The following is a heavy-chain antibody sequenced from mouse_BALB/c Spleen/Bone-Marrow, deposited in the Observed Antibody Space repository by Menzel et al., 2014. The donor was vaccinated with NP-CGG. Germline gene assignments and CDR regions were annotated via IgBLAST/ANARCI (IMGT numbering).Heavy chain of an antibody. Sequence: AESGGGLVKPGGSLTLSCAASGFTFSSYAMSWVRQPPEKRLEWVAEISSGGSYTYYPDTVTGRFTISRDNAKNTLYLEMSSLRSEDKAMYYCARKGLRRRAARGYWGQETSVTVPS. CDR2: ISSGGSYT. J-gene: IGHJ4*01. D-gene: IGHD2-4*01. CDR3: ARKGLRRRAARGY. V-gene: IGHV5-9-4*01. CDR1: GFTFSSYA.